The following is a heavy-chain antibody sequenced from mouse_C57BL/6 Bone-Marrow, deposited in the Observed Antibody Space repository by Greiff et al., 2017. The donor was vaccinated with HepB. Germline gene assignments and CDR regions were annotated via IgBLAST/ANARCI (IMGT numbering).Heavy chain of an antibody. CDR3: ARHGGLRRPFAY. Sequence: QRVESGGDLVKPGGSLKLSCAASGFTFSSYGMSWVRQTADKRLEWVATISSGGSYTYYPDSVKGRFTISRDNAKNTLSLQMSSLKSEDTAMYYCARHGGLRRPFAYWGQGTLVTVSA. D-gene: IGHD2-4*01. CDR2: ISSGGSYT. V-gene: IGHV5-6*01. J-gene: IGHJ3*01. CDR1: GFTFSSYG.